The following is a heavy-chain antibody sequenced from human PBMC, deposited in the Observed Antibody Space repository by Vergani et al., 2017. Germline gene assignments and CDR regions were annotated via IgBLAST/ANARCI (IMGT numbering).Heavy chain of an antibody. CDR2: ISSSSSYI. Sequence: EVQLVESGGGLVKPGGSLRLSCAASGFTFSSYSMNWVRQAPGKGLEWVSFISSSSSYIYYADSVKGRFIISRDNSKNTLHLQMNSLRADDTAVYYCTKGSRGYTGYFFDYWGQGTLATVSS. D-gene: IGHD5-12*01. V-gene: IGHV3-21*04. CDR3: TKGSRGYTGYFFDY. CDR1: GFTFSSYS. J-gene: IGHJ4*02.